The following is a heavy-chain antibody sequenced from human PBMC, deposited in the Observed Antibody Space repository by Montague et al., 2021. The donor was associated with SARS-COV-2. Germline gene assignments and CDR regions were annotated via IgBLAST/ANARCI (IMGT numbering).Heavy chain of an antibody. Sequence: SETLSLTCTVSGGSISSSSYYWGWIRQPPGKGLEWIGYIYYSGSTNYNPSLKSRVTISVDTSKNQFSLKLSSVTAADAAVYYCARGFDYWGQGTLVTVSS. CDR1: GGSISSSSYY. V-gene: IGHV4-61*05. J-gene: IGHJ4*02. CDR2: IYYSGST. CDR3: ARGFDY.